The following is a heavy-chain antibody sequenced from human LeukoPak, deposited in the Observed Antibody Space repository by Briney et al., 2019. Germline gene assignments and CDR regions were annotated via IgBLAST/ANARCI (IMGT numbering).Heavy chain of an antibody. CDR3: AEATVTNWFDP. D-gene: IGHD4-11*01. CDR1: GGSISSSSYY. J-gene: IGHJ5*02. Sequence: PSETLSLTCTVSGGSISSSSYYWGWIRQPPGKGLEWIGSIYYSGSTYYNPSLKSRVTISVDTSKNQFSLKLSSVTAADTAVYYCAEATVTNWFDPGAREPWSPSPQ. CDR2: IYYSGST. V-gene: IGHV4-39*01.